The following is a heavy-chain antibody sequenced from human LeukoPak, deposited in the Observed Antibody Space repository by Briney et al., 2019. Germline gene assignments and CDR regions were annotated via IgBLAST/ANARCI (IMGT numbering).Heavy chain of an antibody. Sequence: GGSLRLSCAASGFTFSSYGMHWVRQAPGKGLEWVAFIRYDGSNKYYADSVKGRFTISRDNSKNTLYLQMNSLRAEDTAVYYCAREMDTYCGGDCYSHIDYWGQGTLVTVSS. J-gene: IGHJ4*02. D-gene: IGHD2-21*02. CDR2: IRYDGSNK. CDR3: AREMDTYCGGDCYSHIDY. V-gene: IGHV3-30*02. CDR1: GFTFSSYG.